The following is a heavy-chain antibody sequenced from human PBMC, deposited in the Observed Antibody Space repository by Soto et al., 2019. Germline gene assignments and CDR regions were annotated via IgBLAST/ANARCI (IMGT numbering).Heavy chain of an antibody. CDR3: ARLPYSGSYFDY. CDR1: GITYSSYA. Sequence: GGSLRLSCAASGITYSSYALNWVSQAPGKGLEWVAVISYDGSNKYYADSVKGRFTISRDNSKNTLYLQMNSLRAEDTAVYYCARLPYSGSYFDYWGQGALVTVSS. J-gene: IGHJ4*02. D-gene: IGHD1-26*01. V-gene: IGHV3-30-3*01. CDR2: ISYDGSNK.